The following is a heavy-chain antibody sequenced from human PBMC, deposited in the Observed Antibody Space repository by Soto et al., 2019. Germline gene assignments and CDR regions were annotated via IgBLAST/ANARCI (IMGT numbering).Heavy chain of an antibody. CDR3: ARARGFGVGIAPLDY. D-gene: IGHD3-3*01. Sequence: ASVKVSCKASGYTFTGYYMHWVRQAPGQGLEWMGWINPNSGGTNYAQKFQGRVTMTRDTSISTAYMELSRLRSDDTAVDYWARARGFGVGIAPLDYWGQGTLVTVSS. CDR1: GYTFTGYY. J-gene: IGHJ4*02. CDR2: INPNSGGT. V-gene: IGHV1-2*02.